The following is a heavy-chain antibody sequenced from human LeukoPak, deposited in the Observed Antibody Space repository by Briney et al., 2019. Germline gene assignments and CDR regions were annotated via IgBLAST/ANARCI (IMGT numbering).Heavy chain of an antibody. J-gene: IGHJ2*01. D-gene: IGHD3-10*01. CDR2: ISKGCDTI. CDR3: AREKGGYYCSGSRFDL. Sequence: AGSLTLSCESSGFTFKDYYMSWIRQAPGKGLEWVSYISKGCDTIKYPDSVKGRFAISRDNAKNSLYLKMTALRAEDTGVYYCAREKGGYYCSGSRFDLWGRGALGTVSS. V-gene: IGHV3-11*01. CDR1: GFTFKDYY.